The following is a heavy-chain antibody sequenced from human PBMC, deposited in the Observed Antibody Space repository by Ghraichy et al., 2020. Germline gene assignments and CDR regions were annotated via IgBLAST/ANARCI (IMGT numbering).Heavy chain of an antibody. D-gene: IGHD3-3*01. CDR2: TIVGSGDT. CDR3: AAELYNDGCCHFDY. Sequence: SVKVSCKASGVSFSSSALKWVRQARGQGHEWVGWTIVGSGDTKYAENTQERVTITSDTSTSTVYMELGSLRPDDTAVYYCAAELYNDGCCHFDYWGQGTLVTSSS. CDR1: GVSFSSSA. V-gene: IGHV1-58*01. J-gene: IGHJ4*02.